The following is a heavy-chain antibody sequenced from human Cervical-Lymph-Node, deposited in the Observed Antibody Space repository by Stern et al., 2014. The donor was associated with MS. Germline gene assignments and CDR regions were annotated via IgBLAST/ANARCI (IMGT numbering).Heavy chain of an antibody. CDR2: ISYDGSDT. CDR1: GFTFSSYG. V-gene: IGHV3-30*18. CDR3: VKRGITEVRGVRLGDY. Sequence: VQLEESGGGVVQPGRSLRLTCTVSGFTFSSYGMHWVRQAPGKGLEWVSVISYDGSDTYYAESVKGRFTISRDNTKNMLYLEMRRLRREDTAVYYCVKRGITEVRGVRLGDYWGPGTLVIVSS. D-gene: IGHD3-10*01. J-gene: IGHJ4*02.